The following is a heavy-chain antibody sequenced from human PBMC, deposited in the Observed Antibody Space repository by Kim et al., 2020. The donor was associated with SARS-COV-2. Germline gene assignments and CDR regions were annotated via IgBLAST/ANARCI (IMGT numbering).Heavy chain of an antibody. CDR2: INGDGSDK. J-gene: IGHJ6*02. Sequence: GGSLRLSCAASGFSFSSPWMSWVRQAPGKGLESVATINGDGSDKSYVDSVKGRFSISRHNTDNTLHIQMNSLRVEDSGIYYCAKYLRAFGMDVWGQGTTV. V-gene: IGHV3-7*01. D-gene: IGHD3-3*02. CDR3: AKYLRAFGMDV. CDR1: GFSFSSPW.